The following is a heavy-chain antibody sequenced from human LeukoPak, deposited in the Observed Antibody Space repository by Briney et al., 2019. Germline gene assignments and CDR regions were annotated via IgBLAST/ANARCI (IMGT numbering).Heavy chain of an antibody. V-gene: IGHV1-18*01. CDR2: ISAYNGNT. Sequence: GASVKVSCKASGYTFTSYGISWVRQAPGQGREWMGWISAYNGNTNYAQKLQGRVTMTTDTSTSTAYMELRSLRSDDTAVYYCARDTRRGYSYGSDYWGQGTLVTVSS. J-gene: IGHJ4*02. CDR3: ARDTRRGYSYGSDY. CDR1: GYTFTSYG. D-gene: IGHD5-18*01.